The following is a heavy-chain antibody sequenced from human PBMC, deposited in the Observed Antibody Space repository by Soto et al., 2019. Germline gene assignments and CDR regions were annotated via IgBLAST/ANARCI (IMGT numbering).Heavy chain of an antibody. CDR1: GGSFSGYY. V-gene: IGHV4-34*01. D-gene: IGHD3-16*02. CDR3: ARGLHLGELSSHFDY. Sequence: SETLSLTCAVYGGSFSGYYWSWIRQRPGKGLEWIGEINHSGSTNYNPSLKSRVTISVDTSKNQFSLKLSSVTAADTAVYYCARGLHLGELSSHFDYWGQGTLVTVSS. J-gene: IGHJ4*02. CDR2: INHSGST.